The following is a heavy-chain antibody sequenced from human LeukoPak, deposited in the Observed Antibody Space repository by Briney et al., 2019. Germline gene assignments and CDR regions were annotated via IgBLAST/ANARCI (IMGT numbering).Heavy chain of an antibody. CDR2: IYTSGST. Sequence: KPSETLSLTCTVSGGSISSYYWSWIRQPPGKGLEWIGYIYTSGSTNYNPSLKSRVTISVDTSKNQFSLKLSSVTAADTAVYYCARTYYYDSSGYSDAFDIWGQGTMVTVSS. V-gene: IGHV4-4*09. CDR1: GGSISSYY. J-gene: IGHJ3*02. CDR3: ARTYYYDSSGYSDAFDI. D-gene: IGHD3-22*01.